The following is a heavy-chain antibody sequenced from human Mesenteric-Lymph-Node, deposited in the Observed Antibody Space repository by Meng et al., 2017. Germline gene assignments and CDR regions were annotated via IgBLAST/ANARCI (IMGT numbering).Heavy chain of an antibody. CDR3: ARTEILATAGMGFDY. D-gene: IGHD6-19*01. Sequence: SETLSLTCDVSGDSFTGYYWSWIRQTPGKGLEWLAYIFHSGTSRYNPSLKSRGTISIDTSKNQVSLTLTSVTAADTAVYFCARTEILATAGMGFDYWGQGLLVTVSS. CDR1: GDSFTGYY. V-gene: IGHV4-59*01. J-gene: IGHJ4*02. CDR2: IFHSGTS.